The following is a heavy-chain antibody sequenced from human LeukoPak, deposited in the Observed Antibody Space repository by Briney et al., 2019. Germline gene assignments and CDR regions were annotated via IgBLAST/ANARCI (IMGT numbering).Heavy chain of an antibody. CDR2: INPISDGT. D-gene: IGHD3-10*01. CDR3: ATAGGSGSYYNVILSFDY. Sequence: ASVKVSCKASGYTFTGYYMHWVRQAPGQGLEWIGWINPISDGTKYAQKFQGRVTMTRDTSISTAYMELSSLRSEDTAVYYCATAGGSGSYYNVILSFDYWGQGTLVTVSS. J-gene: IGHJ4*02. V-gene: IGHV1-2*02. CDR1: GYTFTGYY.